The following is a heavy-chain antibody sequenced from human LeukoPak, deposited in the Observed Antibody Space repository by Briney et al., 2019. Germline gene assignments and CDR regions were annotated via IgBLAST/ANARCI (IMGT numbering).Heavy chain of an antibody. CDR1: GFTFDDYA. V-gene: IGHV3-9*01. CDR3: AKRVSSSSGGWFDP. CDR2: ISWNSGSI. D-gene: IGHD6-6*01. Sequence: GGSLRLSCAASGFTFDDYAMHWVRQAPGKGLEWVSGISWNSGSIGYADSVKGLFTISRDNAKNSLYLQMNSLRAEDTALYYCAKRVSSSSGGWFDPWGQGTLVTVSS. J-gene: IGHJ5*02.